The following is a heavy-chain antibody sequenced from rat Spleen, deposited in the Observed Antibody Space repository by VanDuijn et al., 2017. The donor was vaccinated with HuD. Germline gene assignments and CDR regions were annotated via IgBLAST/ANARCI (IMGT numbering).Heavy chain of an antibody. D-gene: IGHD1-1*01. V-gene: IGHV5-29*01. CDR1: GFTFSDYY. J-gene: IGHJ1*01. CDR3: ARGFSGSHWYFDF. Sequence: EVQLVESDGGLVQPGRSLKLSCAASGFTFSDYYMAWVRQAPAKGLEWVASINYDGSNTYYRDSVKGRFTISRDNANITLFLQMDSLRSEDTATYYCARGFSGSHWYFDFWGPGTIVTVSS. CDR2: INYDGSNT.